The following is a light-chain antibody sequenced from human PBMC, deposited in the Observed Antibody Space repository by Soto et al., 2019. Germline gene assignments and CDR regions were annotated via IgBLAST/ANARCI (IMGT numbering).Light chain of an antibody. CDR3: QQYGSSPLT. V-gene: IGKV3-20*01. J-gene: IGKJ4*01. CDR2: GAS. CDR1: QSVSSIF. Sequence: EIVLTQSPGTLSLSPGERATLSCRASQSVSSIFLAWYQHKPGQAPRLLIYGASTRATGIPDRFSGSGSGTDFILTISRLEPEDFAVYYCQQYGSSPLTFGGGTKVEIK.